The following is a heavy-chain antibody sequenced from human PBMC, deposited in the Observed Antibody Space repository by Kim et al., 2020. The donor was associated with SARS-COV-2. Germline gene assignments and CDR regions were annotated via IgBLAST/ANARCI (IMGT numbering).Heavy chain of an antibody. D-gene: IGHD1-7*01. CDR1: GFTFSSYG. V-gene: IGHV3-30*18. J-gene: IGHJ4*02. CDR2: ISYDGSNK. CDR3: AKDAGGFITGTKGVFDY. Sequence: GGSLRLSCAASGFTFSSYGMHWVRQAPGKGLEWVAVISYDGSNKYYADSVKGRFTISRDNSKNTLYLQMNSLRAEDTAVYYCAKDAGGFITGTKGVFDYWGQGTLVTVSS.